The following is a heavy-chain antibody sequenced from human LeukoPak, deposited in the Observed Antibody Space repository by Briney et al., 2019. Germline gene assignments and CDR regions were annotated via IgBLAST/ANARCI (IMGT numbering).Heavy chain of an antibody. V-gene: IGHV1-69*05. CDR1: GGTFSSYA. D-gene: IGHD2-21*01. J-gene: IGHJ4*02. Sequence: GASVKVSCKXSGGTFSSYAISWVRQAPGQGLEWMGRIIPIFGTANYAQKFQGRVTITTDESTSTAYMELSSLRSEDTAVYYCARDGNIVVGIEYYFDYWGQGTLVTVSS. CDR2: IIPIFGTA. CDR3: ARDGNIVVGIEYYFDY.